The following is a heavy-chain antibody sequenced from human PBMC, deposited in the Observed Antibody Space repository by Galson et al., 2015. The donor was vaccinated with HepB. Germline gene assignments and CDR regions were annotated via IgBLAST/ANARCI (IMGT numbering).Heavy chain of an antibody. CDR2: IIPILGIA. D-gene: IGHD6-13*01. V-gene: IGHV1-69*04. CDR1: GGTFSSYA. Sequence: SVKVSCKASGGTFSSYAISWVRQAPGQGLEWMGRIIPILGIANYAQKFQGRVTITADKSTSTTYMELSSLRSEDTAVYYCARESSSFDAFDIWGQGTMVTVSS. CDR3: ARESSSFDAFDI. J-gene: IGHJ3*02.